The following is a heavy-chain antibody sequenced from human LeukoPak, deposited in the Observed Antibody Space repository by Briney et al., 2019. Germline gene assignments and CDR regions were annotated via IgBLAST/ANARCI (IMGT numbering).Heavy chain of an antibody. CDR1: GYTFTGYY. CDR3: AREGGGSYSYFDY. D-gene: IGHD1-26*01. V-gene: IGHV1-2*06. CDR2: INPNSGGT. Sequence: GASVKVSCKASGYTFTGYYMHWVRQAPGQGLEWMGRINPNSGGTNYAQKFQGRVTMTRDTSISTAYMELSRLRSDDTAVYYCAREGGGSYSYFDYWGQGTLVTVSS. J-gene: IGHJ4*02.